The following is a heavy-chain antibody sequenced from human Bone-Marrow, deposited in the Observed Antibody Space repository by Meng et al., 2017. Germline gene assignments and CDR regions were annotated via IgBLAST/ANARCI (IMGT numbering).Heavy chain of an antibody. V-gene: IGHV4-39*01. D-gene: IGHD3-3*01. CDR3: ARQGFLEWLLYRGNWFDP. J-gene: IGHJ5*02. CDR2: IYYSGST. Sequence: QVLLQESGPGLVKPSETLSLTCTVSGGSISSSSYYWGWIRQPPGKGLEWIGSIYYSGSTYYNPSLKSRVTISVDTSKNQFSLKLSSVTAADTAVYYCARQGFLEWLLYRGNWFDPWGQGTLVTVSS. CDR1: GGSISSSSYY.